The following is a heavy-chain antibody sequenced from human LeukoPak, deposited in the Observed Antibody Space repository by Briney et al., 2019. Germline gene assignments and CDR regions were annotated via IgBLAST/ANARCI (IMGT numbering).Heavy chain of an antibody. Sequence: GGSLRLSCTVSGFTFRSYAMHWVRQAPGKGLEWVAIISYDGGNQHYADSVKGRFTISRDDSRSTLFLQVHTLRFEDTAVYYCARALTGLGYCAGDCYSFDYVGQGTLVTVSS. V-gene: IGHV3-30*04. CDR3: ARALTGLGYCAGDCYSFDY. J-gene: IGHJ4*02. CDR2: ISYDGGNQ. D-gene: IGHD2-21*02. CDR1: GFTFRSYA.